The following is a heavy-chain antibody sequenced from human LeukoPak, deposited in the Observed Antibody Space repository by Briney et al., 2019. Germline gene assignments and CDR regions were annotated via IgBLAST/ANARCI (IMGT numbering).Heavy chain of an antibody. D-gene: IGHD1-26*01. Sequence: GGSLGLSCAASGFTVSSNYMSWVRQAPGKGLEWVSIIYSGGSTFYADSMKGRFTISRDNSKNTLYLQMNSLRAEDTAVYYCARGGSYLSAFDIWGQGTMVTVSS. CDR2: IYSGGST. V-gene: IGHV3-53*01. J-gene: IGHJ3*02. CDR1: GFTVSSNY. CDR3: ARGGSYLSAFDI.